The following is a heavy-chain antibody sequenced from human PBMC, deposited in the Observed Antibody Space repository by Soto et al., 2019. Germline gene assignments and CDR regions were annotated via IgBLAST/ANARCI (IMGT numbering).Heavy chain of an antibody. CDR2: IYHSGST. CDR1: GGSISSGGYS. Sequence: SETLSLTCAVSGGSISSGGYSWSWIRQPPGKGLEWIGYIYHSGSTYYNPSLKSRVTISVDRSKNQFSLKLSSVTAADTAVYYCARQKYSGYDLDYWGQGTLVTVSS. V-gene: IGHV4-30-2*01. J-gene: IGHJ4*02. CDR3: ARQKYSGYDLDY. D-gene: IGHD5-12*01.